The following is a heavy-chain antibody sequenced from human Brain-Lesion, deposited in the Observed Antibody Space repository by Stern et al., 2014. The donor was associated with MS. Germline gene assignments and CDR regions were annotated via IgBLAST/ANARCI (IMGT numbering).Heavy chain of an antibody. D-gene: IGHD3-22*01. J-gene: IGHJ4*02. CDR1: GDSISSGDNY. Sequence: QVQLMQSGPGLVKPSQTLSLTCNVSGDSISSGDNYWSWIRQSPGKGLEWIGYIYYTGSTFYNPSLKSRVTISVDTSQNQFSLRLSSVTAADTAVYYCARGKSSRYYYYFDYWGQGTLVTVSS. CDR2: IYYTGST. V-gene: IGHV4-30-4*01. CDR3: ARGKSSRYYYYFDY.